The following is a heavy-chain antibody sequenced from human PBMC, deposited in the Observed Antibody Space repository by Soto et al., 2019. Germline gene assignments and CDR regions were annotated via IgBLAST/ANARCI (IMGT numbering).Heavy chain of an antibody. CDR1: GFTFSNYA. Sequence: PGGSLRLSCTASGFTFSNYAMSWVRQAPGKGLEWVSTIVGSGAGTYYADSVKGRFTISRDISKNTLYLQMNSLRAEDTAVYYCAKDVWRGASVVTHFDYWGQGTLVTVSS. J-gene: IGHJ4*02. V-gene: IGHV3-23*01. CDR3: AKDVWRGASVVTHFDY. CDR2: IVGSGAGT. D-gene: IGHD3-3*01.